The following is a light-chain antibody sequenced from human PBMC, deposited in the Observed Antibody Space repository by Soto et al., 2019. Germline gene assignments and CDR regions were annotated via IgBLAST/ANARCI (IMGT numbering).Light chain of an antibody. J-gene: IGLJ1*01. V-gene: IGLV2-14*01. CDR2: EVS. CDR3: SSYTSSAV. CDR1: SSDVGGHNY. Sequence: QSVLTQAASVSGSPGQSIAISCTGTSSDVGGHNYVSWYQQHPGKAPKLMIYEVSNRPSGVSNRFSGSKSGNTASLTISGLQAEEEADYYCSSYTSSAVFATGPKANVL.